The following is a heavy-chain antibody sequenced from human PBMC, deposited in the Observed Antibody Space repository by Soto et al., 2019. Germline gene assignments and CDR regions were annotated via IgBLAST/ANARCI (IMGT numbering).Heavy chain of an antibody. D-gene: IGHD3-3*01. V-gene: IGHV3-21*01. CDR1: GFTFSSYT. J-gene: IGHJ4*02. CDR3: AKDQGVGGTLGLFDY. CDR2: ISSSSSYI. Sequence: GGSLRLSCAASGFTFSSYTMNWVRQAPGKGLEWVSSISSSSSYIYYADSVKGRFTISRDNSKNTLYLHMNSLRIEDTAVYFCAKDQGVGGTLGLFDYWGQGALVTVSS.